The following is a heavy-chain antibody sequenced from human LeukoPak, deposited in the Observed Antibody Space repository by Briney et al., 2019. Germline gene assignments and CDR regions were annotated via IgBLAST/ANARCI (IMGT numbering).Heavy chain of an antibody. Sequence: SETLSLTCIVSGGSISSGNNNWGWMRQYPGKGREWIGYIYYTGRTNYNPSLESRLTISVDTSKNQFSLELTSLTAADTAVYYCARERAGAGAHFDYWGQGTLVTVSS. CDR1: GGSISSGNNN. J-gene: IGHJ4*02. CDR2: IYYTGRT. V-gene: IGHV4-31*03. D-gene: IGHD3-10*01. CDR3: ARERAGAGAHFDY.